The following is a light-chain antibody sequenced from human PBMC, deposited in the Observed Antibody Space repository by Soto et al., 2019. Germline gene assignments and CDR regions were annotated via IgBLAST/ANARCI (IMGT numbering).Light chain of an antibody. Sequence: DIVMTQSPDSLAVSLGERATINCKSSQSVLYSSDNKNYLAWYQQKPGQPPNLLIYWASTRESGVPGRFSGSGSGTDFTLTISSLQAEDVAVYYCQQYYNIPFTFGPGTRWISN. V-gene: IGKV4-1*01. CDR1: QSVLYSSDNKNY. CDR2: WAS. J-gene: IGKJ3*01. CDR3: QQYYNIPFT.